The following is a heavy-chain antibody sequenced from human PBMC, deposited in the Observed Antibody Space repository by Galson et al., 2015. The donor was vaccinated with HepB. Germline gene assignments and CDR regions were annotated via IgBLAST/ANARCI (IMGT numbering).Heavy chain of an antibody. CDR2: ISSSSSTI. V-gene: IGHV3-48*02. CDR3: ARDPLDPRYCSSTSCYNWDDYYYYGMDV. J-gene: IGHJ6*02. Sequence: SLRLSCAASGFTFSSYSMNWVRQAPGKGLEWVSYISSSSSTIYYADSVKGRFTISRDNAKNSLYLQMNSLRDEDTAVYYCARDPLDPRYCSSTSCYNWDDYYYYGMDVWGQGTTVTVSS. D-gene: IGHD2-2*02. CDR1: GFTFSSYS.